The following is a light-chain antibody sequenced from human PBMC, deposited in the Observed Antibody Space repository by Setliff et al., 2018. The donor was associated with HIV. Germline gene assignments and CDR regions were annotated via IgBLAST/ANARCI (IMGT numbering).Light chain of an antibody. CDR3: SSYAITNTLP. CDR1: SSDVSGYSH. Sequence: QSALTQPASVSGSPGQSITISCTGTSSDVSGYSHVPWYQQHPGKAPKLIIYEVRNRPSGVSNRFSGSKSGNTASLTISGLRAEDEADYYCSSYAITNTLPFGTGTKVTVL. J-gene: IGLJ1*01. V-gene: IGLV2-14*01. CDR2: EVR.